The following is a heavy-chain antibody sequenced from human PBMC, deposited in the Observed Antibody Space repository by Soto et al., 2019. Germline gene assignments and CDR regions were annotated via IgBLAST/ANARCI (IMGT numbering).Heavy chain of an antibody. CDR3: AREEGISDWHAFDY. CDR2: ISTYNVNT. J-gene: IGHJ4*02. Sequence: QVQLVQSGAEVKKPGASVKVSCKASGYTFTDYGISWVRQAPGQGLEWMGWISTYNVNTIYAQKIQGRVTMTTDTSTSTAYVELRSLRSDDTAVYYCAREEGISDWHAFDYWGQGTLVTVSS. V-gene: IGHV1-18*04. D-gene: IGHD6-19*01. CDR1: GYTFTDYG.